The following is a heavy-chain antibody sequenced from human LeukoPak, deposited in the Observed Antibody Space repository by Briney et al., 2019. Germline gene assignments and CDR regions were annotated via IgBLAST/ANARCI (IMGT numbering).Heavy chain of an antibody. D-gene: IGHD5-12*01. CDR1: GFTFSTYT. J-gene: IGHJ4*02. V-gene: IGHV3-21*01. CDR3: ARDRGADY. CDR2: ISASTSYI. Sequence: GGSLRLSCAASGFTFSTYTMNWVRQAPGKGLEWVSPISASTSYINCADSVKGRFTISRDNAENSLYLQMNSLRAEDTAVYYCARDRGADYWGQGTLVTVSS.